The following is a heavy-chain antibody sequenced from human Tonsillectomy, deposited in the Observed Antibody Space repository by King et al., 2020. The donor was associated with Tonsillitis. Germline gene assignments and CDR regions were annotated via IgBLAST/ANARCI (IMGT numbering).Heavy chain of an antibody. CDR3: ARDSGYSYDY. V-gene: IGHV3-74*01. Sequence: DVQLVESGGGLVQPGGSLRLSCAASGFTFSTYWMHWVRQAPGKGLVWVSRINGDGSSTDYADSVRGRVTVSRDNAKNTLYLQMNSLRAEDTAVYYCARDSGYSYDYWGQGTLVTVSS. CDR2: INGDGSST. J-gene: IGHJ4*02. CDR1: GFTFSTYW. D-gene: IGHD5-18*01.